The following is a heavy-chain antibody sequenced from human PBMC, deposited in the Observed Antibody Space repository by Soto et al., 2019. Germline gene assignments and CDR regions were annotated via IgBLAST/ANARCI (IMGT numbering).Heavy chain of an antibody. CDR2: IIPNFDTP. CDR1: GGSFNNYA. CDR3: AVAMVREILIFESSGMHV. D-gene: IGHD3-10*01. J-gene: IGHJ6*02. Sequence: QVHLVQSGAEVKKPGSSVKVSCKTSGGSFNNYAVSWVRQAPGQGLEWMGGIIPNFDTPTYAQKFQDRVTIIADESTSTVYMELRSRRSNDTAVAYCAVAMVREILIFESSGMHVWGQGTTVIVSS. V-gene: IGHV1-69*01.